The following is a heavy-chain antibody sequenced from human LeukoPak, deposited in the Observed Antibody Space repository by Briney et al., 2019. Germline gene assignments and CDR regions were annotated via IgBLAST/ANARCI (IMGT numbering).Heavy chain of an antibody. D-gene: IGHD3-22*01. CDR3: ARHQWCSSGYYELSCWFDP. CDR2: IYPGDSDT. Sequence: GESLKISCKGSGYSFISYWIGWVRQMPGKGLEWMGIIYPGDSDTRYSPSFQGQVTISADKSISTAYLQWSSLKASDTAMYYCARHQWCSSGYYELSCWFDPWGQGTLVTVSS. J-gene: IGHJ5*02. CDR1: GYSFISYW. V-gene: IGHV5-51*01.